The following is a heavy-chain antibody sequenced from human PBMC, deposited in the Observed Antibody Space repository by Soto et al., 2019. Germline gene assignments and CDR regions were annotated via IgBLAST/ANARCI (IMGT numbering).Heavy chain of an antibody. Sequence: SETLSLTCTVSGGSISSSTYYWDWIRQPPGKGLEWIGSVYFSGTTYYNPSLKSRVTMSIDTSKNQFSLKLSSVTAADTAVYYCAYYQSNYYGSGSYYPLYGMDVWGQGTTVTVSS. CDR3: AYYQSNYYGSGSYYPLYGMDV. D-gene: IGHD3-10*01. CDR2: VYFSGTT. CDR1: GGSISSSTYY. J-gene: IGHJ6*02. V-gene: IGHV4-39*01.